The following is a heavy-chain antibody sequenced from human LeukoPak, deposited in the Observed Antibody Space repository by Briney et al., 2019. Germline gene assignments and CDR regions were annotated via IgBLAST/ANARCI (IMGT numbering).Heavy chain of an antibody. CDR3: ARGGDRSFDY. CDR2: IYYSGST. CDR1: GGSISSRSYY. J-gene: IGHJ4*02. V-gene: IGHV4-39*07. Sequence: PSETLSLTCTVSGGSISSRSYYWGWIRQPPGKGLEWIGSIYYSGSTRYNPSLQSRVTISVDKAKNQFSLNLNSVTAADTAVYYCARGGDRSFDYWGQGTLVTVSS. D-gene: IGHD3-10*01.